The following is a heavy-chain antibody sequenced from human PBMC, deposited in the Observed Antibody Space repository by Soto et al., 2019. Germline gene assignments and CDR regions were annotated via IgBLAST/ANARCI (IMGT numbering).Heavy chain of an antibody. Sequence: SETLSLTCTVSGGSIRSGDYYWSWIRQPPGKGLESIGYIYYSGSTYYNPSLKSRVTISVDTSKNQFSLQLNSVTPEDTAVYYCARAPIAVPGTRYLDNWGQGTLVTVSS. CDR1: GGSIRSGDYY. CDR3: ARAPIAVPGTRYLDN. D-gene: IGHD6-19*01. V-gene: IGHV4-30-4*01. J-gene: IGHJ4*02. CDR2: IYYSGST.